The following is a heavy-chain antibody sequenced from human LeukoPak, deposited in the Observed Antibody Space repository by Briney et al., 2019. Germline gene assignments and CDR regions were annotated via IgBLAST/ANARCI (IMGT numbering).Heavy chain of an antibody. CDR2: FDPEDGET. CDR3: ATFIRTSSGWYAYFQH. J-gene: IGHJ1*01. D-gene: IGHD6-19*01. V-gene: IGHV1-24*01. Sequence: ASVKVSCKVSGYTLTELSMHWVRQAPGKGLEWMGGFDPEDGETIYAQKFQGRVTMTEDTSTDTAYMELSCLRSEDTAVYYCATFIRTSSGWYAYFQHWGQGTLVTVSS. CDR1: GYTLTELS.